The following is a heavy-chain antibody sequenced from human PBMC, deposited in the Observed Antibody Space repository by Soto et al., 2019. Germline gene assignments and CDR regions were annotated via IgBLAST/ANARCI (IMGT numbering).Heavy chain of an antibody. CDR3: ARGPSMVRGVMLDYYYYGMDV. Sequence: QVQLQESGPGLVKPSQTLSLTCTVSGGSISSGGYYWSWIRQHPGKGLEWIGYIYYSGSTYYNPSLKSRVTISVDTSKNQFSLKLSSVTAADTAVYYCARGPSMVRGVMLDYYYYGMDVWGQGTTVTVSS. V-gene: IGHV4-31*03. J-gene: IGHJ6*02. D-gene: IGHD3-10*01. CDR1: GGSISSGGYY. CDR2: IYYSGST.